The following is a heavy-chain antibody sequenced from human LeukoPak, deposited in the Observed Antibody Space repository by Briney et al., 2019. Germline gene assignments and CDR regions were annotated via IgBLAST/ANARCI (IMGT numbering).Heavy chain of an antibody. V-gene: IGHV5-51*01. D-gene: IGHD2-2*01. CDR1: GYSFTSYW. CDR2: IYPGDSDT. J-gene: IGHJ3*02. Sequence: GESLKISCKGSGYSFTSYWIGWVRQMPGKGLEWMGIIYPGDSDTRYSPSFQGQVTISADKSISTAYLQWSSLKASDTAMYYCVRQSSTTSPTDAFDIWGQGTMVTVSS. CDR3: VRQSSTTSPTDAFDI.